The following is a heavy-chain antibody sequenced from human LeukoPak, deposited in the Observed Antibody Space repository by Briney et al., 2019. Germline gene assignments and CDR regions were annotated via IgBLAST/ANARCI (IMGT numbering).Heavy chain of an antibody. CDR3: ANYHDYSNFQGAYYLDY. CDR2: IYYSGST. J-gene: IGHJ4*02. CDR1: GGSISGYY. V-gene: IGHV4-59*08. D-gene: IGHD4-11*01. Sequence: SETLSLTCTVSGGSISGYYWSWIRQPPGKGLEWIGNIYYSGSTNYNPSLKSRVTISVDTSKNQFSLKLSSVTAADTAVYYCANYHDYSNFQGAYYLDYWGQGTLLTVSS.